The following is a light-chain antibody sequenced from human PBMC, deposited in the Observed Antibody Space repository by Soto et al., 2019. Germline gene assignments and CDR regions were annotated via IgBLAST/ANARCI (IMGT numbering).Light chain of an antibody. CDR1: STNIGGNY. CDR3: AAWDDNLNVVV. Sequence: QSVVTQTPSASGTPGQRVTFSCSGGSTNIGGNYVSWFQQLPGMAPKLLIYETYKRPSGVPDRFSGSKSGTSASLAISGLQSEDDADYYCAAWDDNLNVVVFGGGTKVTVL. CDR2: ETY. J-gene: IGLJ3*02. V-gene: IGLV1-44*01.